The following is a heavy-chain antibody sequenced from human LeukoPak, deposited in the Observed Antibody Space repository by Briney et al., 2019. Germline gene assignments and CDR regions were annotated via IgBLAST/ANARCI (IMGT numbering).Heavy chain of an antibody. CDR3: AREDLSGSYCTFDI. Sequence: SETLSLTCTVSGGSISSYYWSWIRQPPGKGLEWIGYIYYSGSTNYNPSLKSRVTISVDTSKNQFSLKLSSVTAADTAVYYCAREDLSGSYCTFDIWGQGTMVTVSS. V-gene: IGHV4-59*01. D-gene: IGHD1-26*01. J-gene: IGHJ3*02. CDR1: GGSISSYY. CDR2: IYYSGST.